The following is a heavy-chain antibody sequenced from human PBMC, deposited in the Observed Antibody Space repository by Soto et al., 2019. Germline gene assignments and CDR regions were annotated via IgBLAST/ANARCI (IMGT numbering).Heavy chain of an antibody. CDR1: GGTFSSYA. V-gene: IGHV1-69*13. CDR2: IIPIFGTA. J-gene: IGHJ5*02. Sequence: ASVKVSCKASGGTFSSYAISWVRQAPGQGLEWMGGIIPIFGTANYAQKFQGRVTITADESTSTAYMELSSLRSEDTAVYYCARGLDYGDYVGWFDPWGQGTLVTVSS. CDR3: ARGLDYGDYVGWFDP. D-gene: IGHD4-17*01.